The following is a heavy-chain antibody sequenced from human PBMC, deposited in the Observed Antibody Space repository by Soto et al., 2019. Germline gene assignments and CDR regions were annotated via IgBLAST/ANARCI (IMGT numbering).Heavy chain of an antibody. CDR2: FDPEDGET. CDR3: ATAYYDILTGYFDY. J-gene: IGHJ4*02. Sequence: ASGQVSCEFAGYTLTELSMHWLRQAPGKGLEWMGGFDPEDGETIYAQKFQGRVTMTEDTSTDTAYMELSSLRSEDTAVYYCATAYYDILTGYFDYWGQGTLVTVSS. V-gene: IGHV1-24*01. CDR1: GYTLTELS. D-gene: IGHD3-9*01.